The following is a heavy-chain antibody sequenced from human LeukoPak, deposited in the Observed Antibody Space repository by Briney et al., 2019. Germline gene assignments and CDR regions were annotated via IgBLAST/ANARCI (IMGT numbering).Heavy chain of an antibody. V-gene: IGHV1-8*03. CDR2: MNPNNGDS. J-gene: IGHJ4*02. CDR1: GYTFTSYH. Sequence: GASVNVSCKASGYTFTSYHINWVRQASGQGLEWMGWMNPNNGDSGYAQQFQGRVAITRDTSISTAYMELRSLRSEDTAVYFCARTTSFTASGYDYWGRGTLVTVSS. CDR3: ARTTSFTASGYDY. D-gene: IGHD6-25*01.